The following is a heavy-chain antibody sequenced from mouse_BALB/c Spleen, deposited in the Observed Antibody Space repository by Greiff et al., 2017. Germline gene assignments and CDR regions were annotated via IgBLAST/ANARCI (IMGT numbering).Heavy chain of an antibody. CDR2: ISSGGST. Sequence: EVQRVESGGGLVKPGGSLKLSCAASGFTFSSYAMSWVRQTPEKRLEWVASISSGGSTYYPDSVKGRFTISRDNARNILYLQMSSLRSEDTAMYYCARGSGYEGFAYWGQGTLVTVSA. D-gene: IGHD3-2*02. J-gene: IGHJ3*01. V-gene: IGHV5-6-5*01. CDR3: ARGSGYEGFAY. CDR1: GFTFSSYA.